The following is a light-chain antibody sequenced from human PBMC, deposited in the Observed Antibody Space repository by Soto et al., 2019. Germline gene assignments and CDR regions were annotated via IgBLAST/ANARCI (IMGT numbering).Light chain of an antibody. V-gene: IGKV3-20*01. J-gene: IGKJ1*01. Sequence: ESVLTQSPGTLSLSPGERVTLSCRASQSISSNYLAWYQQKPGQAPRPLIYGASTRVTGIPDRFSGSGSGTDFTLTISRLEPEDSAVYYCQQYGSSPTWTFGQGTKVEIK. CDR1: QSISSNY. CDR3: QQYGSSPTWT. CDR2: GAS.